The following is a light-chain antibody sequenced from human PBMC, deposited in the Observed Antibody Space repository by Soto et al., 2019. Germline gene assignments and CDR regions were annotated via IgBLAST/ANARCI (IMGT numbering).Light chain of an antibody. CDR1: QSVSSN. CDR2: GAS. CDR3: QQYNNWPPGT. V-gene: IGKV3-15*01. Sequence: EIVMTQSPATLSVSPGERATLSCSASQSVSSNLAWYQQKPGQAPRLLIYGASTRATGIPARFSGSGSGTEFTLNISSLQSEDFAVYYCQQYNNWPPGTFGQGTKLEIK. J-gene: IGKJ2*01.